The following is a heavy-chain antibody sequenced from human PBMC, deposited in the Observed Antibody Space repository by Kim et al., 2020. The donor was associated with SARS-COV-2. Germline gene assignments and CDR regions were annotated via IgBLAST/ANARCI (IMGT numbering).Heavy chain of an antibody. CDR3: ARLQEERSVEEGHYGMDV. Sequence: GESLKISCKGSGYSFTSYWIGWVRQMPGKGLEWMGIIYPGDSDTRYSPSFQGQVTISADKSISTAYLQWSSLKASDTAMYYCARLQEERSVEEGHYGMDVWGQGTTVTVSS. CDR1: GYSFTSYW. D-gene: IGHD1-1*01. V-gene: IGHV5-51*01. CDR2: IYPGDSDT. J-gene: IGHJ6*02.